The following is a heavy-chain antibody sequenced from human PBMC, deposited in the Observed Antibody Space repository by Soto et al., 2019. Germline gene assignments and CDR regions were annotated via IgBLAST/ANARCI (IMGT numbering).Heavy chain of an antibody. CDR3: ARHPSDFWFDP. D-gene: IGHD2-21*02. CDR1: GGSISSSSYF. J-gene: IGHJ5*02. Sequence: QLQLQESGPGLVKPSETLSLTCSVSGGSISSSSYFWGWIRQPPGKGLEWIGSIYYSGSTYYNPSPHRRVTVSVDTSKHQFTLKLSSVTAADTAVYYCARHPSDFWFDPWGQGTLVTVSS. CDR2: IYYSGST. V-gene: IGHV4-39*01.